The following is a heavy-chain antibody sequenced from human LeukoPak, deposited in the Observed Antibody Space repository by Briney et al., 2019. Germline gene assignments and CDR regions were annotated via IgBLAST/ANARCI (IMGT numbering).Heavy chain of an antibody. D-gene: IGHD3-9*01. J-gene: IGHJ4*02. CDR2: ISSGGGST. CDR1: GFTFSSYG. V-gene: IGHV3-21*01. CDR3: ARDGNDILTGYYLGFDY. Sequence: PGGALRLSCAASGFTFSSYGMSWVRQAPGKALEWVSGISSGGGSTHYADSVKGRFTISRDNAKNSLYLQMNSLRAEDTAVYYCARDGNDILTGYYLGFDYWGQGTLVTVSS.